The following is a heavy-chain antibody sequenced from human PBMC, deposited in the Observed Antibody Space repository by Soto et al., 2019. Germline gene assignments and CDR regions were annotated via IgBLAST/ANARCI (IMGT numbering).Heavy chain of an antibody. D-gene: IGHD3-3*01. CDR3: AIYDLWTGYFDH. CDR2: IYGGGNT. J-gene: IGHJ4*02. Sequence: GGSLRLSCAASGFTVSGNYMSWVRQAPGKGLECVSVIYGGGNTYYADSVKGRFTISRDSSKNTLYLQMNSLRVEDTAIYYCAIYDLWTGYFDHWGQGTLVTVSS. V-gene: IGHV3-66*01. CDR1: GFTVSGNY.